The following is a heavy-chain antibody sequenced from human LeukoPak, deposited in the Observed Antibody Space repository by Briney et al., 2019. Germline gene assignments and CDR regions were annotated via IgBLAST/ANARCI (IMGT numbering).Heavy chain of an antibody. J-gene: IGHJ4*02. CDR2: INPNSGGT. D-gene: IGHD6-19*01. CDR3: ARALAVAGTGGGQDDY. Sequence: GASVKVSCKASGYTFTGYCMHWVRQAPGQGLEWMGWINPNSGGTNYAQKFQGRVTMTRDTSISTAYMELSRLRSDDTAVYYCARALAVAGTGGGQDDYWGQGTLVTVSS. CDR1: GYTFTGYC. V-gene: IGHV1-2*02.